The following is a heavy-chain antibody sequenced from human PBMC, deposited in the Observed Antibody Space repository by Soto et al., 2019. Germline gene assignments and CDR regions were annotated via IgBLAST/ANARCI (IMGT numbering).Heavy chain of an antibody. D-gene: IGHD3-3*01. CDR1: GFTFSSYA. Sequence: GESLKISCAASGFTFSSYAMSWVRQAPGKGLEWVSAISGSGGSTYYADSVKGRFTISRDNSENTLYLQMNSLRAEDTAVYYCAKSADYDFWSGYYRFDYWGQGTLVTVSS. V-gene: IGHV3-23*01. CDR2: ISGSGGST. J-gene: IGHJ4*02. CDR3: AKSADYDFWSGYYRFDY.